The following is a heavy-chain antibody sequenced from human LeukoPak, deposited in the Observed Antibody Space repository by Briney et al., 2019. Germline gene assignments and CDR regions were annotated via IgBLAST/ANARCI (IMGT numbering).Heavy chain of an antibody. D-gene: IGHD3-16*02. J-gene: IGHJ4*02. Sequence: ASVKVSCKASGYTFTSYGISWVRQAPGQGLEWMGRINPNSGGTNYAQKFQGRVTMTRDTSISTAYMELSRLRSDDTAVYYCARSRIYVWGSYRYDPIDYGGQGTLVTVS. CDR3: ARSRIYVWGSYRYDPIDY. CDR1: GYTFTSYG. V-gene: IGHV1-2*06. CDR2: INPNSGGT.